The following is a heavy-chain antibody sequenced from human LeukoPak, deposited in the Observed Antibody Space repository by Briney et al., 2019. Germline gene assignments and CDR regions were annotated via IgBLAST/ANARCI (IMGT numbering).Heavy chain of an antibody. CDR3: ARVVWGIAAAGYYFDY. CDR1: GGSISSGDYY. V-gene: IGHV4-30-4*08. D-gene: IGHD6-13*01. J-gene: IGHJ4*02. CDR2: IYYSGST. Sequence: PSQTLSLTCTVSGGSISSGDYYWRWIRQPPGKGLEWIGYIYYSGSTYYNPSLKSRVTISVDTSKNQFSLKLSSVTAADTAVYYCARVVWGIAAAGYYFDYWGQGTLVTVFS.